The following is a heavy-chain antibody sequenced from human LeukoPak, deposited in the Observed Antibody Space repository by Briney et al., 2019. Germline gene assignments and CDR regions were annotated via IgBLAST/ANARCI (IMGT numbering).Heavy chain of an antibody. D-gene: IGHD2-15*01. V-gene: IGHV1-18*04. CDR1: GYTFTSYG. CDR3: ARADRYQCSGGSCSAWFDP. J-gene: IGHJ5*02. Sequence: GASVKVSCKASGYTFTSYGISWVRQAPGQGLGWMGWSSAYNGNTNYAQKLPGRVTMTTDTSTSTAYMELRSLRSDDTAVYYCARADRYQCSGGSCSAWFDPWGQGTLVTVSS. CDR2: SSAYNGNT.